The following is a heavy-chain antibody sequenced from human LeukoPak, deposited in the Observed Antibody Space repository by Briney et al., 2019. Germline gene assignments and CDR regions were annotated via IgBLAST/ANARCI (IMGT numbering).Heavy chain of an antibody. V-gene: IGHV1-18*01. J-gene: IGHJ4*02. Sequence: GASVKVSCKASGYTFTSYGISWVRQAPGQGLEWMGWISAYNGNTNYAQKLRGRVTMTTDTSTSTAYMELRSLRSDDTAVYYCARVKRPLYSSGWRPYFDYWGQGTLVTVSS. CDR3: ARVKRPLYSSGWRPYFDY. CDR2: ISAYNGNT. D-gene: IGHD6-19*01. CDR1: GYTFTSYG.